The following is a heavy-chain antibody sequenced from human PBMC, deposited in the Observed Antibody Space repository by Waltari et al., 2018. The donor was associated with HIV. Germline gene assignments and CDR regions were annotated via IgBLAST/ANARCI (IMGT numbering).Heavy chain of an antibody. V-gene: IGHV3-15*05. Sequence: EVQLVESGGDLVKPGGCLRLSCAASGFTFSNAWMRWVRQAPGKGPEWVGRIKSKADGWTTDYAAPVKGRFTISRDDSKNTLYLQMNSLRFEDTAVYYCTTDEFYYGNSGYFDYWGQGTLVTVSS. CDR1: GFTFSNAW. D-gene: IGHD3-22*01. J-gene: IGHJ4*02. CDR3: TTDEFYYGNSGYFDY. CDR2: IKSKADGWTT.